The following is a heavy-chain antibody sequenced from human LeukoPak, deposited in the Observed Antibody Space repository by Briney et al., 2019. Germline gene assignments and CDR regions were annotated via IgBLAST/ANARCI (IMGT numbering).Heavy chain of an antibody. J-gene: IGHJ4*02. Sequence: GASVKVSCKASGGTFSSYAISWVRQAPGQGLEWMGGIIPIFGTANYAQKFQGRVTAYMELSRLRSDDTAVYYCARELIVYSYALDYWGQGTLVTVSS. D-gene: IGHD5-18*01. V-gene: IGHV1-69*13. CDR1: GGTFSSYA. CDR2: IIPIFGTA. CDR3: ARELIVYSYALDY.